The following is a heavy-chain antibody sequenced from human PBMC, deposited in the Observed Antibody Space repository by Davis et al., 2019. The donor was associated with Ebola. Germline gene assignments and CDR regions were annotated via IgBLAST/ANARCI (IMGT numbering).Heavy chain of an antibody. V-gene: IGHV1-46*03. CDR3: ARMTTLTGMDV. Sequence: AASVKVSCKASGYTFTIYYMHWVRQAPGQGLEWMEIINPSGGSTSYAQKFQGRVTMTRDTSTSTVYMELSSLGSEDTAVYYCARMTTLTGMDVWGQGTTVTVSS. D-gene: IGHD4-17*01. CDR1: GYTFTIYY. CDR2: INPSGGST. J-gene: IGHJ6*02.